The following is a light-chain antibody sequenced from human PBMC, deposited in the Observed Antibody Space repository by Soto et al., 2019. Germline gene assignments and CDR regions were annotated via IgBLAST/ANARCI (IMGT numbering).Light chain of an antibody. CDR2: DAS. Sequence: EIVLTQSPATLSLSPGERATLSCRASQSVSSYLAWCQQKPRQAPRLLIYDASNRAAGIPARFSGSGSGTDFTLTISSLEPEDFAVYYCQQRSNCSITFGQGTRLEI. V-gene: IGKV3-11*01. CDR3: QQRSNCSIT. J-gene: IGKJ5*01. CDR1: QSVSSY.